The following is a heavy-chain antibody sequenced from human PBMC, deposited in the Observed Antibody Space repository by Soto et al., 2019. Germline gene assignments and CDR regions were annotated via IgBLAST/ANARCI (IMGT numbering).Heavy chain of an antibody. CDR2: IYYSGST. V-gene: IGHV4-59*12. J-gene: IGHJ6*02. CDR1: DGSISSYY. Sequence: PSETLSLTCTVSDGSISSYYWSWILQPPGKGLEWIGYIYYSGSTNYNPSPKSRVTISVDTSKNQFSLKLSSVTAADTAVYYCASSSPPYDCSGYYLKLYYYYYGMDVWGQGTKVT. CDR3: ASSSPPYDCSGYYLKLYYYYYGMDV. D-gene: IGHD3-22*01.